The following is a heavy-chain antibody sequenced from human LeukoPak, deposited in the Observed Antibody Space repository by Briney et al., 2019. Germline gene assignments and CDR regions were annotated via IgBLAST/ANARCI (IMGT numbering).Heavy chain of an antibody. Sequence: SETLSLTCAVYGGSFSGYYWSWIRQPPGKGLEWIGEINHSGSTNYNPSLKSRVTISVDTSKNQFSLKLSSVTAADTAVYYCARVRRXSXSAXIANYYYYGMDVWGQGTTVTVSS. CDR2: INHSGST. D-gene: IGHD1-26*01. CDR1: GGSFSGYY. V-gene: IGHV4-34*01. J-gene: IGHJ6*02. CDR3: ARVRRXSXSAXIANYYYYGMDV.